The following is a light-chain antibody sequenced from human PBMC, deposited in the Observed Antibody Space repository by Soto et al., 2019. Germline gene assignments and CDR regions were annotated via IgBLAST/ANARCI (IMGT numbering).Light chain of an antibody. J-gene: IGLJ2*01. V-gene: IGLV2-14*01. CDR2: EVS. CDR3: SSYSSSSTLV. CDR1: SSDVGGYNY. Sequence: QSVLTQPASVSGSPRQSITISCTGTSSDVGGYNYDSWYQQHPGKAPKLMISEVSNRPSGVSNRVSGSKSGNTASLTISGLRAEDEADYYCSSYSSSSTLVFGGGTKLTVL.